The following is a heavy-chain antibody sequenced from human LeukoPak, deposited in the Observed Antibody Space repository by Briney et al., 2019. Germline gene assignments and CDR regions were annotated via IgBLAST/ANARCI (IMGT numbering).Heavy chain of an antibody. D-gene: IGHD3-10*01. V-gene: IGHV3-30*04. CDR2: ISYDGRNK. J-gene: IGHJ4*02. CDR1: GFPFSSYA. Sequence: GGSLRLSCSASGFPFSSYAIHWVRQAPGRGLEWVGFISYDGRNKYYADSVKGRFTVSRDNSKNTLYLQMNSLRPEDTAAYFCAREGSYGSGSYWPFDFWGQGTLVTVSS. CDR3: AREGSYGSGSYWPFDF.